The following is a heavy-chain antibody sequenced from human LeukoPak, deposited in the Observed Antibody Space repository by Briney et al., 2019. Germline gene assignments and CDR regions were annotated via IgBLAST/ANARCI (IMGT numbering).Heavy chain of an antibody. V-gene: IGHV4-39*07. CDR1: GGSISSGSYY. D-gene: IGHD6-13*01. CDR2: IYYSGST. J-gene: IGHJ5*02. Sequence: SQTLSLTCTVSGGSISSGSYYWSWIRQPPGKGLEWIGSIYYSGSTYYNPSLKSRVTISVDTSKNQFSLKLSSVTAADTAVYYCARVNRYSSSWYGGWFDPWGQGTLVTVSS. CDR3: ARVNRYSSSWYGGWFDP.